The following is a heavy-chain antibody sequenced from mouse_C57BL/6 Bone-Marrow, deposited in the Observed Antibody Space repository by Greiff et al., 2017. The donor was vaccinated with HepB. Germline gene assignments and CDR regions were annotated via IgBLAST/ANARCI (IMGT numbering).Heavy chain of an antibody. CDR2: IDPENGDT. J-gene: IGHJ1*03. CDR1: GFNIKDDY. Sequence: VQLQQSGAELVRPGASVKLSCTASGFNIKDDYMHWVKQRPEQGLEWIGGIDPENGDTDYASKFQGKATITADTSSNTAYLQLSSLTSEDTAVYYGTTKGFTTVVATNWYFDVWGTGTTVTVSS. CDR3: TTKGFTTVVATNWYFDV. V-gene: IGHV14-4*01. D-gene: IGHD1-1*01.